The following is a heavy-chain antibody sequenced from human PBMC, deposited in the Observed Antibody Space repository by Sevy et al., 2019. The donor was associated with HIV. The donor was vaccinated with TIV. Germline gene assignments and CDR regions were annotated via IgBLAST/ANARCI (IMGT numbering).Heavy chain of an antibody. V-gene: IGHV3-20*04. J-gene: IGHJ3*02. Sequence: GGSLRLSCAASGFTFDDYGMSWVRQAPGKGLEWVSGINWNAGSTGYADSVKGRFTISRDNAKNSLYVQMNSLRAEDTALYYCARGREPYCGGDCYSAFDIWGQGTMVT. CDR2: INWNAGST. D-gene: IGHD2-21*02. CDR1: GFTFDDYG. CDR3: ARGREPYCGGDCYSAFDI.